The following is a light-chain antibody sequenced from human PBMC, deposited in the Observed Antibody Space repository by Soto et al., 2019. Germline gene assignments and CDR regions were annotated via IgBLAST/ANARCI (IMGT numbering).Light chain of an antibody. J-gene: IGKJ4*01. CDR3: QQYNNWPPLT. CDR2: GAS. Sequence: EIVMTQSPATPSVSPGERATLSCRASQSVSSNLAWYQQKPGQAPRLLIYGASIRATGIPARFSGSGSGTEFTLTISSLQSEDFAVYYCQQYNNWPPLTFGGGTKVEIK. V-gene: IGKV3D-15*01. CDR1: QSVSSN.